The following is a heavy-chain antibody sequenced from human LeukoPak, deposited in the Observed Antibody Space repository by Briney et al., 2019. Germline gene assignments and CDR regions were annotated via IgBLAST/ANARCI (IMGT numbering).Heavy chain of an antibody. CDR3: ARTKRRIVVVPAAIDY. CDR2: INPNSGGT. Sequence: EASVKVSCKASGYTFTGYYMHWVRQAPGQGLEWMGWINPNSGGTNYAQKFQGRVTMTRDTSISTAYMELSRLRSDDTAVYYCARTKRRIVVVPAAIDYWGQGTLVTVSS. V-gene: IGHV1-2*02. CDR1: GYTFTGYY. D-gene: IGHD2-2*01. J-gene: IGHJ4*02.